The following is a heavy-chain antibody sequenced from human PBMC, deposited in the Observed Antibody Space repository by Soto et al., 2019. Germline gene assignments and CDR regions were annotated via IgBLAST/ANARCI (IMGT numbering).Heavy chain of an antibody. D-gene: IGHD3-3*01. CDR2: ISSGSTYA. Sequence: QVQLVESGGGVVKPGGSLRLSCAASGFTFSADYMSWIRQAPGKGLEWVSYISSGSTYANYADSVKGRFSISRDDAKNSLYLQVNNLRVEDTAVYYCAGARGPGSGAWFDPWGQGTLVTVSS. CDR3: AGARGPGSGAWFDP. V-gene: IGHV3-11*06. CDR1: GFTFSADY. J-gene: IGHJ5*02.